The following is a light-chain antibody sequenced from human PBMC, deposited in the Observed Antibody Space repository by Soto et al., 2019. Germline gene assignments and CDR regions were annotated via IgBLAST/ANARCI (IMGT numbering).Light chain of an antibody. CDR3: QQYGASPPYT. CDR2: AAS. Sequence: EIVLTQSPGTLSLSPGESTTLSCRASRGISSSYLAWYQQKPGQAPRLLIYAASTRATGIPDRFRGSGSATDFNLTSSSLEPEDSAVYYCQQYGASPPYTFGQGTKLEIK. V-gene: IGKV3-20*01. CDR1: RGISSSY. J-gene: IGKJ2*01.